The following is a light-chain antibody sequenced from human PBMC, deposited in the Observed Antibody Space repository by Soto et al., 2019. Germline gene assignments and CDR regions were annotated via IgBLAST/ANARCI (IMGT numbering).Light chain of an antibody. CDR1: QSIRNY. CDR2: DAS. V-gene: IGKV3-11*01. J-gene: IGKJ5*01. CDR3: HQRINWPPIT. Sequence: EIVLIQSPATLSLSPGERATLSCRASQSIRNYLAWYQQKPGQAPRLLIYDASNRATGIPARFSGSGSGTDFTLTISSLEPEDFAVYYCHQRINWPPITFGQGTRLEIK.